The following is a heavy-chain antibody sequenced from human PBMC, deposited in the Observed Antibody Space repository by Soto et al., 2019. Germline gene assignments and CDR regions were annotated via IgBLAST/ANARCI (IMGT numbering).Heavy chain of an antibody. CDR2: ISYDGSNK. CDR1: GFIFSSYA. V-gene: IGHV3-30-3*01. Sequence: RGSFILSCAASGFIFSSYAMHWVLQAPGKGLEWVAVISYDGSNKYYADSVKGRFTISRDNSKNTLYLQMNSLRAEDTAVYYCAGSYYDFWSGYEDHYGMDDWGPRTTVTVYS. J-gene: IGHJ6*02. D-gene: IGHD3-3*01. CDR3: AGSYYDFWSGYEDHYGMDD.